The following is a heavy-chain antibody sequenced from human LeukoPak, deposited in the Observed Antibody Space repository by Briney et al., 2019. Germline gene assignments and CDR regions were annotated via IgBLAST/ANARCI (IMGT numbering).Heavy chain of an antibody. D-gene: IGHD3-22*01. Sequence: GGSLRLSCAASGFTFSSYAMSWVRRAPGKGLEWVSAISGSGGSTYYADSVKGRFTISRDNSKNTLYLQMNSLRAEDTAVYYCAKVRDYYDSSGYYGTNDYWGQGTLVTVSS. J-gene: IGHJ4*02. CDR1: GFTFSSYA. V-gene: IGHV3-23*01. CDR2: ISGSGGST. CDR3: AKVRDYYDSSGYYGTNDY.